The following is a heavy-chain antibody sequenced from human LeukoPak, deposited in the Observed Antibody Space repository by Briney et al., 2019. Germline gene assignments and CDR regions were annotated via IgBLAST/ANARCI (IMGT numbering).Heavy chain of an antibody. CDR2: VNWKGNRI. J-gene: IGHJ4*02. CDR1: GFTFDDYG. Sequence: GGSLRLSCAASGFTFDDYGMSWVRHAPGKGLKWVSGVNWKGNRIGYADSVKGRFTISRDNAKNSLYLQMNSLRVEDTALYYCARAFDYGDYYFDYWGQGTLVTVSS. CDR3: ARAFDYGDYYFDY. D-gene: IGHD4-17*01. V-gene: IGHV3-20*04.